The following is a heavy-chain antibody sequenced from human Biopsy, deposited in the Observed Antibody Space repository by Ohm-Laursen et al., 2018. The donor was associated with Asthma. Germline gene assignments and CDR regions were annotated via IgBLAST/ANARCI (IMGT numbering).Heavy chain of an antibody. CDR3: ARGYSGSDRIVYYYSGLEA. CDR2: LIPVLGTP. CDR1: GDSFNNYA. V-gene: IGHV1-69*13. D-gene: IGHD5-12*01. Sequence: GASVKVSCKASGDSFNNYAISWVRQAPGQGLEWMGGLIPVLGTPDHAQMFEGRVTITADESTSTAYMELSSLSSEDTAVYYCARGYSGSDRIVYYYSGLEAWGQGTTVTVSS. J-gene: IGHJ6*02.